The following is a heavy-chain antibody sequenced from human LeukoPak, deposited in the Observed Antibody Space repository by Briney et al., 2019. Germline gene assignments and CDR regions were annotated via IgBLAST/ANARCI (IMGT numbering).Heavy chain of an antibody. CDR3: ARDLGRIAAAPLS. Sequence: GGSLRLSCAASGFTFSSYWMSWVRQAPGKGLEWVANIKQDGSEKYYVDSVKGRFTISRDNAKNSLYLQMNSLRAEDTAVYYCARDLGRIAAAPLSWGQGTLVTVSS. V-gene: IGHV3-7*01. D-gene: IGHD6-13*01. J-gene: IGHJ4*02. CDR1: GFTFSSYW. CDR2: IKQDGSEK.